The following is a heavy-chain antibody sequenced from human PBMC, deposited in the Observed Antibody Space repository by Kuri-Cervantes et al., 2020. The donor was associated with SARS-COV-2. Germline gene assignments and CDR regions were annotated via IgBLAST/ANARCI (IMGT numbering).Heavy chain of an antibody. J-gene: IGHJ5*02. D-gene: IGHD1-26*01. CDR3: AGTRSNSWRNWFDP. CDR1: GYTFTSYA. V-gene: IGHV1-2*04. CDR2: INPNSGGT. Sequence: ASVKVSCKASGYTFTSYAMHWVRQAPGQRLEWMGWINPNSGGTNYAQKFQGWVTMTRDTSISTAYMELSRLRSDDTAVYYCAGTRSNSWRNWFDPWGQGTLVTVSS.